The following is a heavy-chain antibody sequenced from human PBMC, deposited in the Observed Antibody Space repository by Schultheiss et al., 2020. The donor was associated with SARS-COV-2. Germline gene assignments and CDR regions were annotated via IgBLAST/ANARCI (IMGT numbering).Heavy chain of an antibody. J-gene: IGHJ5*02. Sequence: ASVKVSCKASGYTFTGYYMHWVRQAPGQGLEWMGRINPNSGGTNYAQKFQGRVTMTRDTSISTAYMELSRLRSDDTAVYYCASGRPSERGSSGYYHEPGVGWFDPWSQGTLVTVSS. V-gene: IGHV1-2*06. CDR1: GYTFTGYY. D-gene: IGHD3-22*01. CDR2: INPNSGGT. CDR3: ASGRPSERGSSGYYHEPGVGWFDP.